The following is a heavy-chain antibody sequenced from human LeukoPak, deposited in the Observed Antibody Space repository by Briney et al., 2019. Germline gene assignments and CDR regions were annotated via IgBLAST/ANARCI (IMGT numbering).Heavy chain of an antibody. D-gene: IGHD6-19*01. Sequence: GGSLRLSCAASGFTFSSYAMHWVRQAPGKGLEWVAVISYDGSNKYYADSVKGRFTISRDNSKNTLYLQMNSLRAEDTAVYYCARDESSGGFDYWGQGTLVTVSS. CDR3: ARDESSGGFDY. J-gene: IGHJ4*02. CDR2: ISYDGSNK. V-gene: IGHV3-30-3*01. CDR1: GFTFSSYA.